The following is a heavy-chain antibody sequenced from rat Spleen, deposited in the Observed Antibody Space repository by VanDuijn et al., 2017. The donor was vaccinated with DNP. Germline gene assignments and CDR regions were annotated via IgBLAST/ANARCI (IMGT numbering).Heavy chain of an antibody. CDR1: RFSFSSFA. CDR3: ARRPPGYSRGWFGY. Sequence: EVQLVESGGGLVQPGRSMKLSCAASRFSFSSFAMAWVRQAPTKGLEWVASIGPNGDSVYYRDSVKGRFTVSRDNAKSTLYLQMDSLTSEDTATYFCARRPPGYSRGWFGYWGQGTLVTVSS. CDR2: IGPNGDSV. D-gene: IGHD1-4*01. V-gene: IGHV5-25*01. J-gene: IGHJ3*01.